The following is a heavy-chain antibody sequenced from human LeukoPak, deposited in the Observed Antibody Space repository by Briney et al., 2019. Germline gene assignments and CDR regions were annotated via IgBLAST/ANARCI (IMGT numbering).Heavy chain of an antibody. J-gene: IGHJ5*02. CDR3: AREDGDYVDWFDP. CDR1: GFTFSSYA. Sequence: GGSLRLSCAASGFTFSSYAMHWVRQAPGKGLEWVAAISYDGSNKYSADSVKGRFTISRDNSKNTLYLQMNSLRADDTAVYYCAREDGDYVDWFDPWGQGTLVTVSS. CDR2: ISYDGSNK. D-gene: IGHD4-17*01. V-gene: IGHV3-30*04.